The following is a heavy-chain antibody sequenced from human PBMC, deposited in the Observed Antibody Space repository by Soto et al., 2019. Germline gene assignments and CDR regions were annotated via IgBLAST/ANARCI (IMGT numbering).Heavy chain of an antibody. Sequence: PGGSLRLSCAGSGFTFINTGMSWVRQAPGQGLEWVSAITGNGDTTYYADSVKGRFTISRDNSKSTLYLQMNSLRAEDTAVYYCEKIDGYFGYWGQGTLVTVSS. CDR1: GFTFINTG. CDR2: ITGNGDTT. D-gene: IGHD3-22*01. CDR3: EKIDGYFGY. J-gene: IGHJ4*02. V-gene: IGHV3-23*01.